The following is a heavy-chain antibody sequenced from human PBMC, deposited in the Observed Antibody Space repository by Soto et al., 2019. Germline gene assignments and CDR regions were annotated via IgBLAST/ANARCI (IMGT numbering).Heavy chain of an antibody. Sequence: LSLTCTVSGGSISSSSNYYWGWIRQPPGKGLEWIGSIYYSGNTYYNPSLKSRVTLSVDTSKNQFSLNLSSVTAADTAVYYCVTTAAYCTGTSCYDFDYWGQGTLVTVSS. V-gene: IGHV4-39*01. CDR1: GGSISSSSNYY. CDR3: VTTAAYCTGTSCYDFDY. D-gene: IGHD2-2*01. CDR2: IYYSGNT. J-gene: IGHJ4*02.